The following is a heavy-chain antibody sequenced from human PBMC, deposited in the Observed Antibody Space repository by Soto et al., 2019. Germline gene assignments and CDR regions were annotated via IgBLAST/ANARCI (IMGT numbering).Heavy chain of an antibody. CDR1: GFTFSSYS. Sequence: WGSLRLSCAASGFTFSSYSLHWVRQAPGKGLEWVAHIWYDGSNTYYADSVKGRFTISRDNSRNTVYLQMNSLRAEDTAVYHCVRDLLGSGGHFDYWGQGTPVTAPQ. J-gene: IGHJ4*02. CDR3: VRDLLGSGGHFDY. D-gene: IGHD7-27*01. CDR2: IWYDGSNT. V-gene: IGHV3-33*08.